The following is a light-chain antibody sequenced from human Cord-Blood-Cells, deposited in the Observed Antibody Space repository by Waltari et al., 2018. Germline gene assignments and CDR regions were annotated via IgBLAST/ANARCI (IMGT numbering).Light chain of an antibody. CDR1: SSDVGGYNY. CDR3: CSYAGSYNWV. CDR2: DVS. J-gene: IGLJ3*02. Sequence: QSALTQPRSVSGSPGQSVPISCTGTSSDVGGYNYVSWYQQHPGKAPKRMIYDVSKRPAGVPDRFSGSKSGNTASLTISGLQAEDEADYYCCSYAGSYNWVFGGGTKLTVL. V-gene: IGLV2-11*01.